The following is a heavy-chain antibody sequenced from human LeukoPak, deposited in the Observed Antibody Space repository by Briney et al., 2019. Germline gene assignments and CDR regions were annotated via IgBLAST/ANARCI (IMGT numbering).Heavy chain of an antibody. V-gene: IGHV3-30*02. CDR2: IRYDGSNK. D-gene: IGHD3-22*01. J-gene: IGHJ4*02. CDR3: ASFVTMIVVVMEGYFDY. CDR1: GFTFSSYG. Sequence: GGSLRLSCAASGFTFSSYGMHWVRQAPGKGLEWVAFIRYDGSNKYYADSVKGRFTISRDNSKNTLYLQMNSLRSEDTAVYYRASFVTMIVVVMEGYFDYWGQGTLVTVSS.